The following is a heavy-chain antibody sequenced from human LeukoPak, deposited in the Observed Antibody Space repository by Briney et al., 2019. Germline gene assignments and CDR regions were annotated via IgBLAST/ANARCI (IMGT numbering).Heavy chain of an antibody. CDR2: ISSSSSYI. D-gene: IGHD3-22*01. Sequence: GGSLRLSCAASGFPFSSYSMNWVRQAPGKGLEWVSSISSSSSYIYYADSVKGRFTISSDNAKNSLYLQLNSLRAEDPAVYYCAKNFSHYFDCTGYFDYWGQGTLVTVSS. V-gene: IGHV3-21*04. J-gene: IGHJ4*02. CDR1: GFPFSSYS. CDR3: AKNFSHYFDCTGYFDY.